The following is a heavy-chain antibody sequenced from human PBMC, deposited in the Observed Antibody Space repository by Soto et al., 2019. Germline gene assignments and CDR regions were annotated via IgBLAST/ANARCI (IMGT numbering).Heavy chain of an antibody. CDR1: ESTLSNVW. CDR3: TTDPIRDY. V-gene: IGHV3-15*01. CDR2: VKREIDGATT. Sequence: GGSLRLSCAPSESTLSNVWMSWVRQAPGKGLEWVGRVKREIDGATTDYAAPVKGRFTISRDDAKNTVYLQMNSLRTDDTAVYYCTTDPIRDYWGLGTLVTVSS. D-gene: IGHD2-21*01. J-gene: IGHJ4*02.